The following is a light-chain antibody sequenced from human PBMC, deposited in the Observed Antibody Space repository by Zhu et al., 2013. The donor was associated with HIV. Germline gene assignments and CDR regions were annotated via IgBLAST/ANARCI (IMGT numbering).Light chain of an antibody. Sequence: DIVLTQSPDTLSLSPGDRATLSCRASQTVSYKHIAWYQQKPGQAPRLLIYGASSRAPGIPDRFSGGGSGTVFTLTITGLEPEDFGMYFCQRFGSSYTWTFGQGTNVE. CDR1: QTVSYKH. V-gene: IGKV3-20*01. CDR3: QRFGSSYTWT. J-gene: IGKJ1*01. CDR2: GAS.